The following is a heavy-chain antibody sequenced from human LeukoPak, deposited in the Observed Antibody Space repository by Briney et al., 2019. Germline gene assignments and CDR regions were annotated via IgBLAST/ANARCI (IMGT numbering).Heavy chain of an antibody. D-gene: IGHD5-18*01. V-gene: IGHV1-2*02. CDR2: INPNSGGT. Sequence: ASVKVSCKASGYTFTGYYMHWVRQAPGQGLEWMGWINPNSGGTNYAQKFQGRVTMTRDMSISTAYMELSRLRSDDTAVYYCARDLVDTAMVSFDYWGQGTLVTVSS. CDR3: ARDLVDTAMVSFDY. J-gene: IGHJ4*02. CDR1: GYTFTGYY.